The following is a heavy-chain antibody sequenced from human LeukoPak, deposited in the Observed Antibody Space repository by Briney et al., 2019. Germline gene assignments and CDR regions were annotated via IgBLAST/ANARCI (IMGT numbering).Heavy chain of an antibody. V-gene: IGHV1-18*01. J-gene: IGHJ4*02. D-gene: IGHD6-19*01. CDR1: GYTFTSYG. CDR2: ISAYNGNT. CDR3: ARAGSVAGTWGVDY. Sequence: ASVKVSCKASGYTFTSYGISWVRQAPVQGLEWMGWISAYNGNTNYAQKLQGRVTMTTDTSTSTAYMELRSLRSDDTAVYYCARAGSVAGTWGVDYWGQGTLVTVSS.